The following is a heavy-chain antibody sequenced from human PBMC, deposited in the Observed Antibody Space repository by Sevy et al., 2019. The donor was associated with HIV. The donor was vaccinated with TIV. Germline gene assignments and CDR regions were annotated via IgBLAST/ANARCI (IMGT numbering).Heavy chain of an antibody. V-gene: IGHV3-53*01. CDR2: IYSGGST. Sequence: GGSLRLSCAASGFTVSSNYMSWVRQAPGKGLEWVSVIYSGGSTYYAASVKGRFTISRDNSKNTLYLQMNSLRAEDTAVYYCARDRVVGATSYFDYWGQGTLVTVSS. J-gene: IGHJ4*02. CDR3: ARDRVVGATSYFDY. D-gene: IGHD1-26*01. CDR1: GFTVSSNY.